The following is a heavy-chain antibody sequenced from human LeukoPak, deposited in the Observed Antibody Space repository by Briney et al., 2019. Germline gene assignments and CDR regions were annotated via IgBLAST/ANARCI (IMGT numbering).Heavy chain of an antibody. J-gene: IGHJ6*02. Sequence: GGSLRLSCAASGFTFSSYGMHWVRQAPGKGLEWVAVISYDGSNKYYADSVKGRFTISRDNSKNTLYLQMNSLRAEDTAVYYCAEGTMIENYYYYGMDVWGQGTTVTVSS. CDR1: GFTFSSYG. D-gene: IGHD3-22*01. CDR3: AEGTMIENYYYYGMDV. V-gene: IGHV3-30*03. CDR2: ISYDGSNK.